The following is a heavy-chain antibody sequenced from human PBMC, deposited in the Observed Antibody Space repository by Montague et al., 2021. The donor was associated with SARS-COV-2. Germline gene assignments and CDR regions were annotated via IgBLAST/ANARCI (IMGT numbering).Heavy chain of an antibody. CDR2: ISISGST. V-gene: IGHV4-61*02. CDR3: ARDIAVAGLFDY. D-gene: IGHD6-19*01. Sequence: TLSLTCTVSGGSISSGSYYWSWIRQPAGKGLEWIGRISISGSTNYNPSLKSRVTISVDTSKNQFSLKLSSVTAADTAVYYCARDIAVAGLFDYWGQGTLVTASS. J-gene: IGHJ4*02. CDR1: GGSISSGSYY.